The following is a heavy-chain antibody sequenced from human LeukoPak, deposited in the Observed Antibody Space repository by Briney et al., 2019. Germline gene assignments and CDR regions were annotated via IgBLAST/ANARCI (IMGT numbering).Heavy chain of an antibody. J-gene: IGHJ3*02. CDR1: GFTFSDHY. V-gene: IGHV3-72*01. CDR2: TRNKANSYTT. CDR3: ARMYYYDSSAFDI. D-gene: IGHD3-22*01. Sequence: PGGSLRLSCTASGFTFSDHYMDWVRQAPGKGVEWVGRTRNKANSYTTEYAASVKGRFTISRDDSKNSLYLQMNSLKTEDTAVYYCARMYYYDSSAFDIWGQGTMVTVSS.